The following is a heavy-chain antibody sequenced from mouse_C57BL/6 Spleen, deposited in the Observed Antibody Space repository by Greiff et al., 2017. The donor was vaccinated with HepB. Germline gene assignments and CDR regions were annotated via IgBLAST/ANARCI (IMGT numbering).Heavy chain of an antibody. CDR2: IYPSDSET. V-gene: IGHV1-61*01. Sequence: QVQLQQPGAELVRPGSSVKLSCKASGYTFTSYWMDWVKQRPGQGLEWIGNIYPSDSETHYNQKFKDKATLTVDKSSSTAYMQLSSLTSEDSAVDDGARRRTGTLDYWGQGTTRTVAS. CDR3: ARRRTGTLDY. D-gene: IGHD4-1*01. CDR1: GYTFTSYW. J-gene: IGHJ2*01.